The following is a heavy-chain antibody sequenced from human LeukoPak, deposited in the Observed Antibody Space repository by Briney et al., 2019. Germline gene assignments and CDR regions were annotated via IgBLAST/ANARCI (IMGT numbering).Heavy chain of an antibody. CDR2: IIPIFGIA. CDR3: ARGEIVVVPAAYAWFDP. CDR1: GGTFSSYA. Sequence: SVKVSCKASGGTFSSYAISWVRQAPGQGLEWMGRIIPIFGIANYAQKLQGRVTITADKSTSTAYMELSSLRSEDTAVYYCARGEIVVVPAAYAWFDPWGQGTLVTVSS. D-gene: IGHD2-2*01. J-gene: IGHJ5*02. V-gene: IGHV1-69*04.